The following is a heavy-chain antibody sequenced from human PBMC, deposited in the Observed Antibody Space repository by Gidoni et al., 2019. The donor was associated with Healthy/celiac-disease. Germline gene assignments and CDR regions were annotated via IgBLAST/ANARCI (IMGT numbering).Heavy chain of an antibody. CDR2: IYYSGST. V-gene: IGHV4-61*01. CDR1: GGSVSSGSYY. J-gene: IGHJ6*02. Sequence: QVQLQESGPGLVKPSETLSLTCTVSGGSVSSGSYYWSWIRQPPGKGLEWIGYIYYSGSTNYNPSLKSRVTISVDTSKNQFSLKLSSVTAADTAVYYCARGRGTSRRMDVWGQGTTVTVSS. D-gene: IGHD2-2*01. CDR3: ARGRGTSRRMDV.